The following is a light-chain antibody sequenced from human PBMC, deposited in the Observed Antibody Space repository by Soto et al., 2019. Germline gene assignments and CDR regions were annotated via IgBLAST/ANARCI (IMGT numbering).Light chain of an antibody. Sequence: IVLTQSPGTLSSSPGERATLSCRASQSVSTNNLAWYQQRPGQAPRLLIYGASRRATGIPARFSGSGSGTEFTLTISSLQSEDFAVYYCQQYENSPITFGQGTRLEIK. V-gene: IGKV3-20*01. J-gene: IGKJ5*01. CDR3: QQYENSPIT. CDR2: GAS. CDR1: QSVSTNN.